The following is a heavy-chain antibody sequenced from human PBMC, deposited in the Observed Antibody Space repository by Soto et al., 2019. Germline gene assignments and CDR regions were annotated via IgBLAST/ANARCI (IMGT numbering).Heavy chain of an antibody. D-gene: IGHD2-8*01. CDR3: ARDVFYGMDV. V-gene: IGHV1-2*04. J-gene: IGHJ6*02. CDR1: GYTFTGYY. CDR2: INPNSGGT. Sequence: DSVKVSCKASGYTFTGYYMHWVRQAPGQGLERMGWINPNSGGTNYAQKFQGWVTMTRDTSISTAHMELSRLRSDDTAVYYCARDVFYGMDVWGQGTTVTVSS.